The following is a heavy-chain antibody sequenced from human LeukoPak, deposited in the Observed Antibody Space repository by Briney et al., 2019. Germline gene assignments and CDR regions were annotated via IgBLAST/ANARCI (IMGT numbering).Heavy chain of an antibody. J-gene: IGHJ3*02. CDR3: ARAATLRYFDWLPGTLNHDAFDI. Sequence: SETLSLTCTVSGGSISSGGYYWSWIRQHPGKGLEWIGYIYYSGSTYYNPSLKSRVTISVDTSKNQFSLKLSSVTAADTAVYYCARAATLRYFDWLPGTLNHDAFDIWGQGTMVTVSS. D-gene: IGHD3-9*01. CDR2: IYYSGST. V-gene: IGHV4-31*03. CDR1: GGSISSGGYY.